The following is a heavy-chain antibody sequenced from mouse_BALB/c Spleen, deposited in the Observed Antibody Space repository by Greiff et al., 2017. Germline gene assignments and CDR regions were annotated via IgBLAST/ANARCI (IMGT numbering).Heavy chain of an antibody. V-gene: IGHV5-17*02. CDR3: ARDLGDY. Sequence: DVHLVESGGGLVQPGGSRKLSCAASGFTFSSFGMHWVRQAPEKGLEWVAYISSGSSTIYYADTVKGRFTISRDNPKNTLFLQMTSLRSEDTAMYYCARDLGDYWGQGTSVTVSS. CDR1: GFTFSSFG. J-gene: IGHJ4*01. D-gene: IGHD3-3*01. CDR2: ISSGSSTI.